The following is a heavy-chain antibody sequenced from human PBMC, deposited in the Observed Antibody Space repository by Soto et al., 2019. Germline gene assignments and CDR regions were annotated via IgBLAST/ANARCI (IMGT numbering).Heavy chain of an antibody. CDR3: ASNPTDGDYRFDS. J-gene: IGHJ4*02. CDR1: DGSFSDYY. CDR2: ISHSGTT. D-gene: IGHD4-17*01. Sequence: SETPSLPCAVLDGSFSDYYWIWIRQPPGKGLEWIGEISHSGTTNYNPSLKSRVTISVDTSKSEFSLTLTSVTATDAAVYYCASNPTDGDYRFDSWGQGTLVTVSS. V-gene: IGHV4-34*01.